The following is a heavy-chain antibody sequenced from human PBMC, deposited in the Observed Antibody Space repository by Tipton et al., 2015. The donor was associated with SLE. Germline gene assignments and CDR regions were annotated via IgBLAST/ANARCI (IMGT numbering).Heavy chain of an antibody. CDR1: GFTFSSYG. Sequence: SLRLSCAASGFTFSSYGMHWVRQAPGKGLEWVAFIRYDGSNKYYADSVKGRFTISRDNSKNTLYLQMNSLRAEDTAVYYCAKVDLPGYSSSWSFDYWGQGTLVTVSS. V-gene: IGHV3-30*02. CDR2: IRYDGSNK. D-gene: IGHD6-13*01. CDR3: AKVDLPGYSSSWSFDY. J-gene: IGHJ4*02.